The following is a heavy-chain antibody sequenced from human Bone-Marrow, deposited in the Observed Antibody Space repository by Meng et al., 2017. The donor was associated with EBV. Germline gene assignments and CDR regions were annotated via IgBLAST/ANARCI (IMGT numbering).Heavy chain of an antibody. CDR3: TSPSYSSGGGY. CDR1: GFTFSGSA. Sequence: EVQLGESGGGLVQPGGSLNLSFAASGFTFSGSAMHWVRQASGKGLEWVGRIRSKANSYATAYAASVKGRFTISRDDSKNTAYLQMNSLKTEDTAVYYCTSPSYSSGGGYWGQGTLVTVSS. J-gene: IGHJ4*02. V-gene: IGHV3-73*02. CDR2: IRSKANSYAT. D-gene: IGHD6-19*01.